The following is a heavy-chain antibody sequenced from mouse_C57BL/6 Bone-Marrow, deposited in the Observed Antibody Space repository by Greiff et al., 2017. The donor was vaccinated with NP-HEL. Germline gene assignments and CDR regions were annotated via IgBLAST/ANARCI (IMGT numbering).Heavy chain of an antibody. CDR3: ARKKSRNWYYFDY. D-gene: IGHD4-1*01. Sequence: QVQLQQPGAELVKPGASVKLSCKASGYTFTSYWMHWVKQRPGQGLEWIGMIHPNSGSTNYNEKFKSKATLTVDKSSSTAYMQLSSLTSEDSAVYYCARKKSRNWYYFDYWGQGTTLTVSS. CDR2: IHPNSGST. V-gene: IGHV1-64*01. J-gene: IGHJ2*01. CDR1: GYTFTSYW.